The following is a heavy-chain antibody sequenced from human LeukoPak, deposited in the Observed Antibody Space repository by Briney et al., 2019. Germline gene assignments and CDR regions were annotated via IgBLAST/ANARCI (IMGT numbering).Heavy chain of an antibody. V-gene: IGHV3-21*01. Sequence: KPGGSLRLSCAASGFTFSSYSMNWVRQAPGKGLEWVSSISSSNSYIYYADSVKGRFTISRDNAKNSLYLQMNSLRAEDTAVYYCAKDQCSSTNCSLDYWGQGTLVTVSS. CDR3: AKDQCSSTNCSLDY. CDR2: ISSSNSYI. D-gene: IGHD2-2*01. J-gene: IGHJ4*02. CDR1: GFTFSSYS.